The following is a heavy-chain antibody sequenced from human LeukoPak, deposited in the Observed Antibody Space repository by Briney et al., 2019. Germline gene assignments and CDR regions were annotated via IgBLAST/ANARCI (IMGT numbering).Heavy chain of an antibody. CDR1: GFTFTSSA. CDR2: IVVGSGNT. D-gene: IGHD3-9*01. CDR3: AALPPILTGYDDAFDI. J-gene: IGHJ3*02. Sequence: SAKVSCKASGFTFTSSAVQWVRQARGQRLEWIGWIVVGSGNTNYAQKFQERVTITRDMSTSTAYMELSSLRSEDTAVYYCAALPPILTGYDDAFDIWGQGTMVTVSS. V-gene: IGHV1-58*01.